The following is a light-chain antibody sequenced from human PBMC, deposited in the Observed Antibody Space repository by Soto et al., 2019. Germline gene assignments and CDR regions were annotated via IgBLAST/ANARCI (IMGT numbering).Light chain of an antibody. CDR3: QQYDIVFT. Sequence: DIKVTQSPSTLSAYVGDRVTITCRASQSISSWLAWYQQKPGKAPNLLIYGASNLETGVPSRFSGSGSGTDFTFTISSLQAEDIGTYLCQQYDIVFTFGQGTRLEIK. V-gene: IGKV1-5*01. CDR2: GAS. CDR1: QSISSW. J-gene: IGKJ5*01.